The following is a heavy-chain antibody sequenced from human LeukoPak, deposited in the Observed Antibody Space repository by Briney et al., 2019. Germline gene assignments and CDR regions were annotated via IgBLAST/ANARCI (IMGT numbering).Heavy chain of an antibody. CDR2: INHRGSA. V-gene: IGHV4-34*01. CDR3: AREGLPHQQPYYDSSGYYGV. CDR1: GESFNDYF. J-gene: IGHJ4*02. D-gene: IGHD3-22*01. Sequence: SETLSLTCDVYGESFNDYFWTWIRQSPGKGLEWIAEINHRGSASYNPSLRSRAIISVDTSKRQFSLKLSSVTAADTAVYYCAREGLPHQQPYYDSSGYYGVWGQGTLVTVSS.